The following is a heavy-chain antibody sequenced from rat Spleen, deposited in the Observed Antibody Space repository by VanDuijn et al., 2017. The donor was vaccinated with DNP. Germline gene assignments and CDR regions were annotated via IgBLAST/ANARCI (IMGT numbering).Heavy chain of an antibody. CDR3: ARHTY. V-gene: IGHV5-25*01. CDR2: ISPSGGST. Sequence: EVQLVESGGGLVQPGGSLRLSCAASGFTFSNYDMAWVRQAPTKGLEWVASISPSGGSTYYRDSVKGRFTVSRDNAKSSLYLQMDSLTSEDTATYYCARHTYWGQGVMVTVSS. CDR1: GFTFSNYD. J-gene: IGHJ2*01.